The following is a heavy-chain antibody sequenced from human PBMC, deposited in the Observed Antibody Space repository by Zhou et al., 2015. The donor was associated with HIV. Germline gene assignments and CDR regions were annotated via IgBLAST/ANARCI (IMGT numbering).Heavy chain of an antibody. J-gene: IGHJ6*02. CDR1: GGIFSNYL. CDR2: IIPIIGRA. CDR3: ARFTPTPTVTEGVDV. D-gene: IGHD4-17*01. Sequence: QVQLVQSGAEVQKPGSSVKVSCKASGGIFSNYLISWVRQAPGQGLEWMGGIIPIIGRANYAQDRVTITADETTRTVYMELSSLRSEDTAVYYCARFTPTPTVTEGVDVWGQGTTVTVSS. V-gene: IGHV1-69*01.